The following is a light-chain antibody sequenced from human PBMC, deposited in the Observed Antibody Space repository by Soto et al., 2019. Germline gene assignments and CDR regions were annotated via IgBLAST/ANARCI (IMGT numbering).Light chain of an antibody. CDR3: AAWDDSLNGFV. J-gene: IGLJ1*01. CDR1: SSNIGSNT. V-gene: IGLV1-44*01. Sequence: QSVLTQPPSASGAPGQRVTISCSGSSSNIGSNTVNWYQQLPGTAPKLLIYTNNQRPSGVRDRFSGSRSGTSAFLAISGLQSEDEADYYCAAWDDSLNGFVFGTGTKVTVL. CDR2: TNN.